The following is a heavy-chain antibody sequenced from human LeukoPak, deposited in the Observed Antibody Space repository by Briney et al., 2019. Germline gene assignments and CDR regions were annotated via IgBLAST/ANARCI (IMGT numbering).Heavy chain of an antibody. V-gene: IGHV3-48*03. Sequence: GGSLRLSCAASGFAFSAYEMNWVRQAPGKGLEWVSYIGGSDATTYYADSVKGRFTISRDNARNSLYLQMNSLRAEDTALYYCTTLGYHLDSWGQGTLVTVSS. CDR2: IGGSDATT. D-gene: IGHD3-22*01. J-gene: IGHJ4*02. CDR3: TTLGYHLDS. CDR1: GFAFSAYE.